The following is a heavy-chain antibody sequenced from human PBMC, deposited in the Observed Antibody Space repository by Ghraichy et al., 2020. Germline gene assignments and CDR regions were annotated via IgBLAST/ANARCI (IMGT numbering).Heavy chain of an antibody. J-gene: IGHJ4*02. CDR2: INSNNGKT. Sequence: ASVKVSCKASGYTFDSYGINWVRQAPGQGLEWMGWINSNNGKTNYAQNLQGRVTVTTDTSTSTAYMELRSLRSDDTAVYYCARAHLGSCSDSSCFSYYSDSWGQGTLVIVSA. CDR3: ARAHLGSCSDSSCFSYYSDS. CDR1: GYTFDSYG. D-gene: IGHD2-15*01. V-gene: IGHV1-18*01.